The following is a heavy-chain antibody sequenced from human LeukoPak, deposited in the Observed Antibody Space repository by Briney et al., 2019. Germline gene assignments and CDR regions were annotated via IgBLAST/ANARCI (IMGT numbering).Heavy chain of an antibody. J-gene: IGHJ6*03. Sequence: GGPLRLSCAASGFTFNSYSMKWVRQAPGKGLEWVSYISSSSSYIYYADSVKGRFTISRDNAKNSLYLQMNSLRAEDTAVYYCARDVQGGYYYLDVWGKGTTVTISS. CDR1: GFTFNSYS. V-gene: IGHV3-21*01. CDR3: ARDVQGGYYYLDV. CDR2: ISSSSSYI. D-gene: IGHD1-1*01.